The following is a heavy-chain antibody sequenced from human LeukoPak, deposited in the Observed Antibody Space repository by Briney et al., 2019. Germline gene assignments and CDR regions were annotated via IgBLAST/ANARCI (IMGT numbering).Heavy chain of an antibody. Sequence: SVMVSCKASGGTFSSYAISWVRQAPGQGLEWMGRIIPIFGTANYAQKFQGRVTITTDESTSTAYMELSSLRSEDTAVYYCTSDVVPAAIVYAFDIWGQGTMVTVSS. D-gene: IGHD2-2*02. CDR2: IIPIFGTA. CDR3: TSDVVPAAIVYAFDI. CDR1: GGTFSSYA. V-gene: IGHV1-69*05. J-gene: IGHJ3*02.